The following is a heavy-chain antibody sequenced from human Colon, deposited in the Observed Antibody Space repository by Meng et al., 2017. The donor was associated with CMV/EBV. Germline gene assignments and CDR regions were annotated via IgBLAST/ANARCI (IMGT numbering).Heavy chain of an antibody. J-gene: IGHJ4*02. D-gene: IGHD3-22*01. CDR2: INPNSGGT. CDR3: ARDLYESGPVDY. CDR1: GYPFTGYY. Sequence: ASVKVSCKASGYPFTGYYMHWVRQAPGQGLEWMGWINPNSGGTKYAQKFQGRATMTRDTSISTAYMELSSLKSDDTAVYYCARDLYESGPVDYWGQGTLVTVSS. V-gene: IGHV1-2*02.